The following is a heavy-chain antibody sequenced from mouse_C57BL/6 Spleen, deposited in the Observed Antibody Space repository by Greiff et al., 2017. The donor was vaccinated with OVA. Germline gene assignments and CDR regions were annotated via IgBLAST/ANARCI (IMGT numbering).Heavy chain of an antibody. D-gene: IGHD1-1*01. Sequence: VNVVESGPELVKPGASVKISCKASGYAFSSSWMNWVKQRPGKGLEWIGRIYPGDGDTNYNGKFKGKATLTADKSSSTAYMQLSSLTSEDSAVYFCARGITTGYWGQGTTLTVSS. CDR2: IYPGDGDT. CDR1: GYAFSSSW. J-gene: IGHJ2*01. V-gene: IGHV1-82*01. CDR3: ARGITTGY.